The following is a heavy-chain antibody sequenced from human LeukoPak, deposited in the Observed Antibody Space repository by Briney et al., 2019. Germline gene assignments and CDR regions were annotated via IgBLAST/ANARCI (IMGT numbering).Heavy chain of an antibody. CDR3: ARVYRGPDH. D-gene: IGHD3-10*01. CDR2: INPNSGGT. V-gene: IGHV1-2*02. J-gene: IGHJ4*02. CDR1: GYTFTGYY. Sequence: ASVKVSCKASGYTFTGYYIHWVRQAPGQGLEWMGWINPNSGGTNYAQKFQGRVTMTRDTSISTAYMELSRLRAEDTAVSYCARVYRGPDHWGQGTLVTVSS.